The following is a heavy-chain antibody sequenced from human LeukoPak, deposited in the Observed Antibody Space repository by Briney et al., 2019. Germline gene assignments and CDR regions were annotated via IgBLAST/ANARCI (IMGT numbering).Heavy chain of an antibody. CDR2: ISASGSNI. Sequence: HPGGSLRLSCAASGFPFSSYSMNWLRQAPGKGREWVSYISASGSNIYYLDSVKGRFTVSRDNAMNSLFLQMDRPRAEDTAVYYCVRVKGTYFDLWGQGTLVTVSS. CDR3: VRVKGTYFDL. V-gene: IGHV3-48*01. CDR1: GFPFSSYS. D-gene: IGHD1-1*01. J-gene: IGHJ4*02.